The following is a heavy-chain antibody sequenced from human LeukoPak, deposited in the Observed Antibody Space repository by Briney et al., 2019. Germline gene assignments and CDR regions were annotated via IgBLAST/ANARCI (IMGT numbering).Heavy chain of an antibody. CDR2: IYYSGST. CDR3: ASTMVRGVIRDY. V-gene: IGHV4-59*12. D-gene: IGHD3-10*01. J-gene: IGHJ4*02. Sequence: PSETLSLTCTVSGGSISSYYWSWIRQPPGKGLEWIGYIYYSGSTNYNPSLKSRVTISVDTSKNQFSLKLSSVTAADTAVYYCASTMVRGVIRDYWGQGTLVTVSS. CDR1: GGSISSYY.